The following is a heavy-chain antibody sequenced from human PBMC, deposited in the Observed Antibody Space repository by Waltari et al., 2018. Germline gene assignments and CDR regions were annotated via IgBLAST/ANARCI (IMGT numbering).Heavy chain of an antibody. CDR3: ARLFNHYIDV. Sequence: QLQLQESGPGLVKSSETLSLICSVSGGSISTNNFYWGWIRQTPGKGLEWIGSVHYTGNPYYNPPLEQRVTISVDSSKNEFSLRLRSVTASDTAVYYCARLFNHYIDVWGRGTAVTVSS. V-gene: IGHV4-39*01. CDR2: VHYTGNP. J-gene: IGHJ6*03. CDR1: GGSISTNNFY.